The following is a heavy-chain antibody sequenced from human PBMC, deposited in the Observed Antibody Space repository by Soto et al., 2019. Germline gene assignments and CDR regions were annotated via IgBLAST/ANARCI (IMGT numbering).Heavy chain of an antibody. CDR2: IKQDGSEK. J-gene: IGHJ1*01. Sequence: EVQLVESGGGLVQPGGSLRLSCAASGFTFSSYWMSWVRQAPGKGLEWVANIKQDGSEKYYVDSVKGRFTISRDNAKNSLYLQMNSLRAEDTAVYYCARDYSSGWRGKYFQHWGQGTLVTVSS. CDR1: GFTFSSYW. D-gene: IGHD6-19*01. V-gene: IGHV3-7*01. CDR3: ARDYSSGWRGKYFQH.